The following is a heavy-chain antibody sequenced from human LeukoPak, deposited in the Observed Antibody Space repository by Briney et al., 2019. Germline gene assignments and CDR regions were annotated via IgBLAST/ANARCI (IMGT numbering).Heavy chain of an antibody. Sequence: PSQTLSLTCTVSGGSISSYYCNWIRQPPGKGLEWIGRIYTSGSTNYNPSLKSRVTMSVDTSKNQFSLKLSSVTAADTAVYYCAGGVRISYYYDSSGYYYFDYWGQGTLVTVSS. J-gene: IGHJ4*02. CDR2: IYTSGST. D-gene: IGHD3-22*01. CDR1: GGSISSYY. V-gene: IGHV4-4*07. CDR3: AGGVRISYYYDSSGYYYFDY.